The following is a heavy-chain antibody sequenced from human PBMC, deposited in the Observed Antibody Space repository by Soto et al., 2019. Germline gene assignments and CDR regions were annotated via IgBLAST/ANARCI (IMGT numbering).Heavy chain of an antibody. CDR3: ARDRLMATAGTARHYFGLDV. CDR2: IYHSGST. V-gene: IGHV4-30-2*05. J-gene: IGHJ6*02. D-gene: IGHD5-18*01. CDR1: GGSISSGGYS. Sequence: LSLTCAVSGGSISSGGYSWSWIRQPPGKGLEWIGYIYHSGSTYYNPSLKSRLTISVDTSKNQFSLNLSSVTAADTAVYYCARDRLMATAGTARHYFGLDVWGQGTTVTVSS.